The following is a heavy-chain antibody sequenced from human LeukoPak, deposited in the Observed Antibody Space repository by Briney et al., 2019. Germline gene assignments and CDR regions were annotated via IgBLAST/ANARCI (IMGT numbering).Heavy chain of an antibody. CDR1: GGTFSSYA. CDR2: IIPILGIA. Sequence: SVKVSCKASGGTFSSYAISWVRQAPGQGLEWTGKIIPILGIANYAQKFQGRVTITADKSTSTAYMELSSLRSEDTAVYYCARSEGYCSGGSCYSDIWGQGTMVTVSS. V-gene: IGHV1-69*04. CDR3: ARSEGYCSGGSCYSDI. D-gene: IGHD2-15*01. J-gene: IGHJ3*02.